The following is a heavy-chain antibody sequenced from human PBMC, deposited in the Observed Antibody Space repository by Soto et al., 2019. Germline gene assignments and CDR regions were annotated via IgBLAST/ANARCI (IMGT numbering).Heavy chain of an antibody. CDR2: ISYDGSNK. J-gene: IGHJ4*02. CDR1: GFTFSSYV. D-gene: IGHD6-19*01. CDR3: ANLRYSSGWPYYFDY. Sequence: GGSLRLSCAASGFTFSSYVMHWVRQSPGKGLEWVAVISYDGSNKYYADSVKGRFTISRDNSKNTLYLQMNSLRAEDTAVYYCANLRYSSGWPYYFDYWGQGTLVTVSS. V-gene: IGHV3-30*18.